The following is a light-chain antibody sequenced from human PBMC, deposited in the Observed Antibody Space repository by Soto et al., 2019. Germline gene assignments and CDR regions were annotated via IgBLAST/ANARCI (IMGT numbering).Light chain of an antibody. Sequence: QSALTQPPSASGSPGQSVPISCTGTSSDVGGYKYVSWYQQHPGKAPKLMIYEVSKRPSGVPDRFSGSKSGNTASLTVSGLQAEDEADYYCISYAGSNNWVFGGGTKVTV. V-gene: IGLV2-8*01. J-gene: IGLJ3*02. CDR3: ISYAGSNNWV. CDR2: EVS. CDR1: SSDVGGYKY.